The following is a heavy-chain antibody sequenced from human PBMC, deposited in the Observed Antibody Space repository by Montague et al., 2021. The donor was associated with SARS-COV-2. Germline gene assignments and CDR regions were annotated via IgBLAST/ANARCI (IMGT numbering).Heavy chain of an antibody. V-gene: IGHV3-30*03. CDR2: MSYDASSK. D-gene: IGHD6-13*01. Sequence: SLRLSCAASGFTFSSYGMHWVRPAPGKGLEWVAVMSYDASSKDYADSVKGRFTISRDNSKNTLYLQMNSLRAEDTAVYYCARGGLAIAAAGAFDYWGQGTLVTVSS. J-gene: IGHJ4*02. CDR1: GFTFSSYG. CDR3: ARGGLAIAAAGAFDY.